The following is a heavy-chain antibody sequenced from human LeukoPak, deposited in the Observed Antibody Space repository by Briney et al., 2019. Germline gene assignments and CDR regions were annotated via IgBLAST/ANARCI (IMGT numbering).Heavy chain of an antibody. Sequence: QTGGSLRSSGEASEFDFSTHAMTWVRKPPGKGLEWVSAISISGSKTYYADSVKGRFTISRDNSKNTLYLQMNSLRAEDTAVYYCANEIRPNDYWGQGAQVTVSS. J-gene: IGHJ4*02. CDR3: ANEIRPNDY. V-gene: IGHV3-23*01. D-gene: IGHD4-17*01. CDR2: ISISGSKT. CDR1: EFDFSTHA.